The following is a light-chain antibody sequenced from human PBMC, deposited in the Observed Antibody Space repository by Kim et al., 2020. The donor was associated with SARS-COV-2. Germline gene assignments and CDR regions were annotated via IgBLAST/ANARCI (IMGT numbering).Light chain of an antibody. V-gene: IGLV1-44*01. CDR2: SHN. J-gene: IGLJ3*02. Sequence: QSVLTQPPSASGTPGQGVTISCSGSSSNIGINTVSWYQQIPGTAPKLLIRSHNERPSGVPDRFSGSKSGTSASLAISGLQSEYEADYYCQAWDDSLNGRVFGGGTQLTVL. CDR1: SSNIGINT. CDR3: QAWDDSLNGRV.